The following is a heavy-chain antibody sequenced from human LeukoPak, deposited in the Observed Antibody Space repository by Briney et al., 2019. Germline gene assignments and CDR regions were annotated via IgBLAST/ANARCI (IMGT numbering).Heavy chain of an antibody. CDR1: GGSISSGDYY. D-gene: IGHD3-9*01. CDR2: IYYSGST. CDR3: ARTGEQKLRYFDWLPDSDQGYDY. J-gene: IGHJ4*02. Sequence: SETLSLTCTVSGGSISSGDYYWSWIRQPPGKGLEWIGYIYYSGSTYYNPSLKSRVTISVDTSKNQFSLKLSSVTAADTAVYYCARTGEQKLRYFDWLPDSDQGYDYWGQGTLVTVSS. V-gene: IGHV4-30-4*01.